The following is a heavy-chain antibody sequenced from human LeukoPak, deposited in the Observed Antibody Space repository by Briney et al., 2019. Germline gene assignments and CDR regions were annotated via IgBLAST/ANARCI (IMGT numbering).Heavy chain of an antibody. Sequence: ASVTVSCKASGYTFTSYYMHWVRQAPGQGLEWMGIINPSGGSTSYAQMFQGRVTMTRDMSTSTVYMELSSLKSEDTAVYYCAKGVVAAPQTFDYWGQGTLVAVSS. CDR2: INPSGGST. J-gene: IGHJ4*02. CDR3: AKGVVAAPQTFDY. V-gene: IGHV1-46*01. CDR1: GYTFTSYY. D-gene: IGHD2-15*01.